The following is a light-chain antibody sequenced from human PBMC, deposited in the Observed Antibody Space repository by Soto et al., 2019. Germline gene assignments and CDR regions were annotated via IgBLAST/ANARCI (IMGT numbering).Light chain of an antibody. J-gene: IGKJ3*01. CDR1: QTINNR. CDR3: QQSHITPLS. V-gene: IGKV1-39*01. CDR2: DAS. Sequence: DIQMTQSPSSLSASVGDRVTITCRASQTINNRLNWYQQRPGKAPKLLIYDASTLQSGVPSRFSGGGSETDFTLTISSVQPEDFATYYCQQSHITPLSFGPGTRVD.